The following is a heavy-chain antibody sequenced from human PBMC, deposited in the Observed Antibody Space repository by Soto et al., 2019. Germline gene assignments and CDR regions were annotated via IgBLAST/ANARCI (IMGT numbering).Heavy chain of an antibody. CDR2: IFPSDSDT. D-gene: IGHD3-22*01. J-gene: IGHJ5*02. Sequence: GESLKISCRTSGYRFTSYWIAWVRQMPGKGLEWMGIIFPSDSDTRYSPSFQGQVTISADRSTSTVFLQWASLKASDTAVYFCARKDKSGYFNSFAPWGQGTMVTVSS. V-gene: IGHV5-51*01. CDR1: GYRFTSYW. CDR3: ARKDKSGYFNSFAP.